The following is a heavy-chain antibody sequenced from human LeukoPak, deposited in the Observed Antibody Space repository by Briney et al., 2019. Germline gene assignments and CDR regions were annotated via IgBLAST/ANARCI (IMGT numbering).Heavy chain of an antibody. V-gene: IGHV4-4*07. J-gene: IGHJ5*02. CDR2: IYTSGST. CDR3: ARHYGSGVKPPFDP. Sequence: SSETLSLTCTVSGGSISSYYWSWIRQPAGKGLEWIGRIYTSGSTNYNPSLKSRVTMPVDTSKNQFSLKLSSVTAADTAVYYCARHYGSGVKPPFDPWGQGTLVTVSS. CDR1: GGSISSYY. D-gene: IGHD3-10*01.